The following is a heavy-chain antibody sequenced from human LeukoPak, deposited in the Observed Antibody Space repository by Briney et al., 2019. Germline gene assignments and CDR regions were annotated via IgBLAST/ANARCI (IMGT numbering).Heavy chain of an antibody. V-gene: IGHV3-23*01. CDR2: ISGSGGST. J-gene: IGHJ4*02. Sequence: GGSLGLSCAASEFTFTNFAMHWVRQAPGKGLEWVSAISGSGGSTYYADSVKGRFTISRDNSKNTLYLQMNSLRAEDTAVYYCAKDRSSSVGAYYFDYWGQGTLVTVSS. CDR1: EFTFTNFA. CDR3: AKDRSSSVGAYYFDY. D-gene: IGHD1-26*01.